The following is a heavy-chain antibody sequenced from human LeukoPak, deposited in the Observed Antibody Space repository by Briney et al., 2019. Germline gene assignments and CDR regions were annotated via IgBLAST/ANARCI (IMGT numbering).Heavy chain of an antibody. CDR3: ARVEHAYNYRFEVFDY. V-gene: IGHV3-48*03. D-gene: IGHD5-24*01. Sequence: GGSLRLSCAASGFTFSSYEMNWVRQAPGKGLEWVSYISSSGSTIYYADSVKGRFTISRDNAKNSLYLQMNSLRAEDTAVYYCARVEHAYNYRFEVFDYWGQGTLVTVSS. CDR1: GFTFSSYE. J-gene: IGHJ4*02. CDR2: ISSSGSTI.